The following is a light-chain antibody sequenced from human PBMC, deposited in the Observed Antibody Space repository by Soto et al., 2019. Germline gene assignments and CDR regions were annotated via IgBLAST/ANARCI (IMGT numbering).Light chain of an antibody. CDR3: SSYTSASTVVV. CDR1: SSDVGGYDF. CDR2: EVS. Sequence: QSALTQPASVSGSPGQSITISCTGTSSDVGGYDFVSWYQQHPGKAPKLMIFEVSNRPSGVSNRFSGSKSVNTASLTISGLQAEDEADYYCSSYTSASTVVVLGGGTKVTVL. V-gene: IGLV2-14*01. J-gene: IGLJ2*01.